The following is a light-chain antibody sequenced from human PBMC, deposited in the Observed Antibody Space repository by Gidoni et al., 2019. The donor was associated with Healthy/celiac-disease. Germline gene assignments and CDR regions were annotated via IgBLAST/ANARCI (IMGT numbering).Light chain of an antibody. Sequence: SALTQPAPVSGSPRQSITISGTGTSSDVGGYNYVPWYQQHTGKAPKLMIYEVINRPSGVSNRFSGSKSGNTASLTISGLQAEDDADYYCSSYTSSSTLVFGTGTKVTVL. CDR2: EVI. CDR1: SSDVGGYNY. CDR3: SSYTSSSTLV. J-gene: IGLJ1*01. V-gene: IGLV2-14*01.